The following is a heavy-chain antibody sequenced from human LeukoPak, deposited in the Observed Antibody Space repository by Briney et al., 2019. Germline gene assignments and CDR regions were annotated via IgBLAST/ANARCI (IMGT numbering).Heavy chain of an antibody. V-gene: IGHV4-61*08. Sequence: SETLSLTCTVSGATVSSGDYHWSWVRQAPGKGLEWIGHNQNPSYNPSLKSRVVISIHTSRNQFSLTLNTVTAADTATYFCVTYFVNGGGRGHWGPGALVTVSS. J-gene: IGHJ4*02. D-gene: IGHD3-9*01. CDR3: VTYFVNGGGRGH. CDR1: GATVSSGDYH. CDR2: HNQNP.